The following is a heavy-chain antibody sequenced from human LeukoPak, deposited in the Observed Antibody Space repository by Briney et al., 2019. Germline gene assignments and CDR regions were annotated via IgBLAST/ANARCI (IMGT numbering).Heavy chain of an antibody. CDR2: IYPRDGST. Sequence: ASVKVSCKASGYTFTSNYIHWVRQAPGQGLEWMGMIYPRDGSTSYAQKFQGRVTVTRDTSTSTVHMELGGLRSEDTAVYYCARDQEGFDYWGRGTLVTVSS. CDR1: GYTFTSNY. CDR3: ARDQEGFDY. J-gene: IGHJ4*02. V-gene: IGHV1-46*01.